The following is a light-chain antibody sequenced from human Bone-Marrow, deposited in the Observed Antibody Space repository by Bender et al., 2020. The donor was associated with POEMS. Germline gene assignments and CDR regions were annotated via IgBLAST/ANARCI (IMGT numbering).Light chain of an antibody. V-gene: IGLV2-14*01. J-gene: IGLJ2*01. CDR2: DVT. CDR1: LSDVGGNDY. CDR3: SSFASSGALV. Sequence: QSALTQPASVSGSPGQSITISCAGTLSDVGGNDYVSWYQQHPGKAPKLMIYDVTNRPSGVSDRFSGSKSGNTASLTISGLQTEDEADYSCSSFASSGALVFGGGTRLTVL.